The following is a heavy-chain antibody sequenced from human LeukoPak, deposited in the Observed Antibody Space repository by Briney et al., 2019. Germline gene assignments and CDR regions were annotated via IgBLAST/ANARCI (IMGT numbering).Heavy chain of an antibody. CDR2: ISGSGGST. CDR3: AKSLTSYYYDSSGYFPY. D-gene: IGHD3-22*01. Sequence: GGSLRLSCAASGFTFSSYAMSWVRQSPGKGVEWVSAISGSGGSTYYADSVKGRFTISRDNSKNTLYLQMNSLRAEDTAVYYCAKSLTSYYYDSSGYFPYWGQGTLVTVSS. J-gene: IGHJ4*02. CDR1: GFTFSSYA. V-gene: IGHV3-23*01.